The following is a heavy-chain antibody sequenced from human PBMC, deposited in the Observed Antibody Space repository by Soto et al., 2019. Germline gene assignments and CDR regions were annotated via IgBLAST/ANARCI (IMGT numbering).Heavy chain of an antibody. CDR3: VGGYNFDY. Sequence: GGSLRLSCAASGFRFNTYSMNWARQAPGKGLEWVSYISSGSSTIYYADPVKGRFTISRDNAKNSLYLQMNSLRAEDTAVYYCVGGYNFDYWGQGTLVTVSS. CDR1: GFRFNTYS. D-gene: IGHD5-12*01. CDR2: ISSGSSTI. J-gene: IGHJ4*02. V-gene: IGHV3-48*01.